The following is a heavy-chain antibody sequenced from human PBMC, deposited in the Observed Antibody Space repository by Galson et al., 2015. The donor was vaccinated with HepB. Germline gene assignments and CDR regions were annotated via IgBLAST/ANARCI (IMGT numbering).Heavy chain of an antibody. CDR2: ISSNGGST. D-gene: IGHD6-6*01. J-gene: IGHJ3*02. Sequence: SLRLSCAASGFTFSSYAMHWVRQAPGKGLEYVSAISSNGGSTYYADSVKGRFTISRDNSKNTLYLQMSSLRAEDTAVYYCVNIAARGHAFDIWGQGTMVTVSS. CDR1: GFTFSSYA. V-gene: IGHV3-64D*06. CDR3: VNIAARGHAFDI.